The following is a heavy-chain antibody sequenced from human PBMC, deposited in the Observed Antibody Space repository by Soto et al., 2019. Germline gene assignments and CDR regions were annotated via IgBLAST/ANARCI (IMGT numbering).Heavy chain of an antibody. CDR2: MNPNSGNT. CDR1: GYTFTSYD. CDR3: ARRGRISRFAFDI. D-gene: IGHD3-3*01. J-gene: IGHJ3*02. V-gene: IGHV1-8*02. Sequence: ASVKVSCKASGYTFTSYDINWGRQATGQGLEWMGWMNPNSGNTGYAQKFQGRVTMTRNTSISTAYMELSSLRSEDTAVYYCARRGRISRFAFDIWGQGTMVTVSS.